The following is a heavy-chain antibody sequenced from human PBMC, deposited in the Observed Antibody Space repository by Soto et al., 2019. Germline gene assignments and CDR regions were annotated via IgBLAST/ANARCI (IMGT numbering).Heavy chain of an antibody. D-gene: IGHD1-26*01. J-gene: IGHJ4*02. Sequence: QVQLVESGGGVVQPGGSLRLSCAASGFSLSNYGMHWVRQAPGKGLEWVAVIRYDGSGKNYVDSVKGRFTISRDNSKSTLYLDIDSLRPDDTAVYYCARDLAVGALDFGSWGQGSVVTVS. CDR2: IRYDGSGK. V-gene: IGHV3-33*01. CDR3: ARDLAVGALDFGS. CDR1: GFSLSNYG.